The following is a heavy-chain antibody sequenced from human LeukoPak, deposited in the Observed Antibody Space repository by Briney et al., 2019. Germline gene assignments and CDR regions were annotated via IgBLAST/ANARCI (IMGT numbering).Heavy chain of an antibody. CDR2: INPNSGVT. V-gene: IGHV1-2*02. J-gene: IGHJ3*02. D-gene: IGHD2-15*01. CDR1: GYXFTAYY. CDR3: ARDLSGGALGAFDI. Sequence: SVKVSCKASGYXFTAYYIHWLRQAPGQGLEWTGWINPNSGVTSFALNFQGRVTLTRDTSISTVYMELSRLRSDDTAVYYCARDLSGGALGAFDIWGQGTMVTVSS.